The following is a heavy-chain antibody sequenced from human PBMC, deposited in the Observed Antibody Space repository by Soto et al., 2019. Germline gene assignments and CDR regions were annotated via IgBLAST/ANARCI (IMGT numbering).Heavy chain of an antibody. Sequence: SETLSLTCTFSGGSISSGGYYWSWIRQHPGKGLEWIGYIDYSGGTYYNPSLKSPVTISVDTSRNQFSLRLSSVTAADTAIYYCARERLAAFDICGQGTMLTISS. D-gene: IGHD6-25*01. V-gene: IGHV4-31*01. CDR1: GGSISSGGYY. CDR3: ARERLAAFDI. CDR2: IDYSGGT. J-gene: IGHJ3*02.